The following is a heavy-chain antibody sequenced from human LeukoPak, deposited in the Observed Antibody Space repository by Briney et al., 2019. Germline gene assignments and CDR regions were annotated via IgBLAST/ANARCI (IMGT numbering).Heavy chain of an antibody. D-gene: IGHD3-10*01. CDR2: IYSSGST. CDR3: ARGAYGSGSTNCFDP. Sequence: SETLALTCTVSGGSISSYYWSWIRQPAGKGLEWIGRIYSSGSTDYNSSLKSRVTMSVDTSKNQFSLKLSSVTAADTAVYYCARGAYGSGSTNCFDPWGQGTLVTDSS. V-gene: IGHV4-4*07. CDR1: GGSISSYY. J-gene: IGHJ5*02.